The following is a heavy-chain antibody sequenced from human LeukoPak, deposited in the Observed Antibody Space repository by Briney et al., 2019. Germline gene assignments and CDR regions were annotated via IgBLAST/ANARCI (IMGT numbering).Heavy chain of an antibody. Sequence: GASVKVSCKASGYTFTDYYMHWVRQAPGQGLEWMVRINPNSGGTKYAQKFQGRVTMTRDTSISTAYMELNRLTSDDTAVYYCAKCGDFIAASYNWFDPWGPGTLVTVSS. CDR1: GYTFTDYY. J-gene: IGHJ5*02. CDR2: INPNSGGT. D-gene: IGHD6-13*01. V-gene: IGHV1-2*06. CDR3: AKCGDFIAASYNWFDP.